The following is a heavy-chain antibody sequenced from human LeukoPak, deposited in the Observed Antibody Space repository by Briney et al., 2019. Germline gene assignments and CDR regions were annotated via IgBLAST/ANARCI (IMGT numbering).Heavy chain of an antibody. CDR3: ATDYYDSSGFYGDDY. V-gene: IGHV3-23*01. J-gene: IGHJ4*02. Sequence: GGSLRLSCAASGFTFSSYAMSWVRQAPGKGLEWVSALSGSGSTTFYADSVKGRFTFSRDNSKNTLYLQMNSLRAEDTAVYYCATDYYDSSGFYGDDYWGQGTLVTVSS. CDR1: GFTFSSYA. CDR2: LSGSGSTT. D-gene: IGHD3-22*01.